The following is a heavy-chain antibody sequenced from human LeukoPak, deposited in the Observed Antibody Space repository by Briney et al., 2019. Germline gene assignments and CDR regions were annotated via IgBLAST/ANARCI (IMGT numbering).Heavy chain of an antibody. Sequence: GGSLRLSCAASGFTFSSYAMSWVRQAPGKGLEWVSAISGSGGSTYYADSVKGRFTISRDNSKNTLYLQMNSLRAEDTAVYYCAKNTIFGVAPFYYYYYGMDVWGQGTTVTVSS. CDR3: AKNTIFGVAPFYYYYYGMDV. J-gene: IGHJ6*02. CDR2: ISGSGGST. CDR1: GFTFSSYA. D-gene: IGHD3-3*01. V-gene: IGHV3-23*01.